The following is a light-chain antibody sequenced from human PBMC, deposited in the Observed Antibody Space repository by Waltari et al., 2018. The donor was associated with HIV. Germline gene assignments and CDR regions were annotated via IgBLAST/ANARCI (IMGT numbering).Light chain of an antibody. Sequence: DIQLTQSPSFLSASVGARVTITCRASQGISSYLAWYQQKPGKAPKLLMYAASTLQSGVPSRFSGSGSGTEFTLTISSLQPEDFATYYCLHLNSYPLTFGPGTKVEIK. CDR2: AAS. J-gene: IGKJ3*01. CDR3: LHLNSYPLT. V-gene: IGKV1-9*01. CDR1: QGISSY.